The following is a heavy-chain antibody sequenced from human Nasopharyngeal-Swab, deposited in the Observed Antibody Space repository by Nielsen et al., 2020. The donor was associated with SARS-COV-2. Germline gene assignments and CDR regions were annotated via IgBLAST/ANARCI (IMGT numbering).Heavy chain of an antibody. V-gene: IGHV4-61*02. CDR3: ARDQWGSSSSPWFDP. J-gene: IGHJ5*02. CDR1: GGSISSGSYY. CDR2: IYTSGST. D-gene: IGHD6-6*01. Sequence: TLSLTCTVSGGSISSGSYYWSWIRQPAGKGLEWIGRIYTSGSTNYNPSLKSRVTISVDTSKNQFSLKLSSVTAADTAVYYCARDQWGSSSSPWFDPWGQGTLVTVSS.